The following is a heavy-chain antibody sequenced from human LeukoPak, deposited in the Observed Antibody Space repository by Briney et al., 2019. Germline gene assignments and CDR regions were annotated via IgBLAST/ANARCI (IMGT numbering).Heavy chain of an antibody. CDR3: ARFKGDGYPRGLPYYGMDV. D-gene: IGHD5-24*01. V-gene: IGHV4-39*07. CDR2: IYYSGST. J-gene: IGHJ6*02. Sequence: PSETLSLTCTVSGGSISSSSYYWGWIRQPPGKGLEWIGTIYYSGSTYYNPSLKSRITISVDTSKNESSLKLSSVTAADTAVYYCARFKGDGYPRGLPYYGMDVWGQGTTVTVSS. CDR1: GGSISSSSYY.